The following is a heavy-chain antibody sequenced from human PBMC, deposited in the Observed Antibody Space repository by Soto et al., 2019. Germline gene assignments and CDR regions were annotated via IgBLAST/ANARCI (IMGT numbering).Heavy chain of an antibody. V-gene: IGHV5-51*01. CDR1: GYSFTSYW. CDR3: ARHVRRTAVAGRYFDI. D-gene: IGHD6-19*01. Sequence: PGESLKISCKCSGYSFTSYWIGWVRQMPGKGLEWMGIIYPGDSDTRYSPSFQGQVTISADKSISTAYLQWSSLKASDTAMYYCARHVRRTAVAGRYFDIWGQGTMVTVSS. J-gene: IGHJ3*02. CDR2: IYPGDSDT.